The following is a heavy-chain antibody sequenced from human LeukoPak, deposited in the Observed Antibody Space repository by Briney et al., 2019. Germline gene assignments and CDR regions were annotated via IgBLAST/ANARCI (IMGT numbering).Heavy chain of an antibody. CDR2: ISYDGSNK. CDR3: ARGRFGELYDAFDI. D-gene: IGHD3-10*01. CDR1: GFTFSSYA. Sequence: GRPLRLSCAASGFTFSSYAMHWVRQAPGKGLEWVAVISYDGSNKYYADSVKGRFTISRDNSKNTLYLQMNSLRAEDTAVYYCARGRFGELYDAFDIWGQGTMVTVSS. V-gene: IGHV3-30-3*01. J-gene: IGHJ3*02.